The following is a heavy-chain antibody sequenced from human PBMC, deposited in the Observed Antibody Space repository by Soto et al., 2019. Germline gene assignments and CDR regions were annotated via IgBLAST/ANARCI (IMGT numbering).Heavy chain of an antibody. Sequence: QVQLVESGGGVVQPGRSLRLSCAASGFTFSNYGMHWVRQAPGKGLEWVAGILNDGSNRYHADSVKDRFTISRVNSKDTLSLPMNSLRAGETYVYSCAADGDYWRNGVDVWGQGTTVTVS. CDR1: GFTFSNYG. CDR3: AADGDYWRNGVDV. CDR2: ILNDGSNR. D-gene: IGHD4-17*01. V-gene: IGHV3-33*01. J-gene: IGHJ6*02.